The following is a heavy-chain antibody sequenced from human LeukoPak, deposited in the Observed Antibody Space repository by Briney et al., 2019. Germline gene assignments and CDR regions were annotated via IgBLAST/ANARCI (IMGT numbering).Heavy chain of an antibody. Sequence: PSETLSLTCTVSGGSISSGDYYWSWIRQPPGKGLEWIGEINHSGSTNYNPSLKSRVTISVDTSKNQFSLKLSSVTAADTAVYYCASAMIVVAPYYFDYWGQGTLVTVSS. J-gene: IGHJ4*02. D-gene: IGHD3-22*01. CDR1: GGSISSGDYY. V-gene: IGHV4-39*07. CDR2: INHSGST. CDR3: ASAMIVVAPYYFDY.